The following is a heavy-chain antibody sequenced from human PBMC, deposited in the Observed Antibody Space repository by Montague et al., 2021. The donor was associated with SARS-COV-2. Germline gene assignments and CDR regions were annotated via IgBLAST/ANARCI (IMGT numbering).Heavy chain of an antibody. D-gene: IGHD3-22*01. V-gene: IGHV4-34*01. CDR3: ARGHLSVSMIVVVFTSASYYFDY. CDR2: IRQSGRT. Sequence: SETLSLTCAVSGGSFGDDYCSWSRQPPGRGLEWIGNIRQSGRTNXNPSCSSRVTISVDTSKNQFFLKLTSVTTADTGLYFCARGHLSVSMIVVVFTSASYYFDYWGQGAQVTVSS. J-gene: IGHJ4*02. CDR1: GGSFGDDY.